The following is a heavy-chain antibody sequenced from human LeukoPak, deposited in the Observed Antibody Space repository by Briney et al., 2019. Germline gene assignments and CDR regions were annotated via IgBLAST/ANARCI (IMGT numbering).Heavy chain of an antibody. V-gene: IGHV3-74*01. CDR3: ARGLAGAYRIMDV. J-gene: IGHJ6*02. CDR2: ISADGTTT. D-gene: IGHD6-19*01. Sequence: GGSLRLSCAASGFTFSSYWMHWVRQGPGKGLVWVSLISADGTTTTYADSVKGRFTVSRDNAKNTLYLQMNSLRAEDAAVYYCARGLAGAYRIMDVWGQGTTVTVS. CDR1: GFTFSSYW.